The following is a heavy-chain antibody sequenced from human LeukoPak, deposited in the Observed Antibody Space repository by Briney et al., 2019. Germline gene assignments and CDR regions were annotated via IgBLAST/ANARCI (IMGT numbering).Heavy chain of an antibody. J-gene: IGHJ4*02. D-gene: IGHD3-10*01. CDR3: AREVGLLWFGELLDYYFDY. CDR2: IYHSGST. Sequence: SETLSLTCTVSGYSISSGYYWGWIRQPPGKGLEWIGSIYHSGSTYYNPSLKSRVTMSVDTSKNQFSLKLSSVTAADTAVYYCAREVGLLWFGELLDYYFDYWGQGTLVTVSS. V-gene: IGHV4-38-2*02. CDR1: GYSISSGYY.